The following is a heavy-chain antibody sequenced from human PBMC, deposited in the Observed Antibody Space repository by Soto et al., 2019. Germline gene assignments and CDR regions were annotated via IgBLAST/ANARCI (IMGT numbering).Heavy chain of an antibody. CDR3: ERGVVVVVDATPAFDY. CDR1: GGSVSSGSYY. D-gene: IGHD2-15*01. J-gene: IGHJ4*02. V-gene: IGHV4-61*01. Sequence: SETLSLTCTVSGGSVSSGSYYWSWIRQPPGKGLEWIGYIYYSGSTNYNPSLKSRVTISVDTSKNQFSLKLSPVTAADTAVYYCERGVVVVVDATPAFDYWGQGTLVTVSS. CDR2: IYYSGST.